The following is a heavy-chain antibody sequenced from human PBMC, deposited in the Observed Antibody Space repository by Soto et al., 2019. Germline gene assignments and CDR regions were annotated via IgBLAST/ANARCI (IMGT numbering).Heavy chain of an antibody. CDR3: ATGRSDSGWYEEHF. CDR1: GGSFTDYY. J-gene: IGHJ4*02. Sequence: SETLSLTCAVSGGSFTDYYWSWIRIRQPPGKGMEWIGDINHSGNTKYNPSLQSRVTISVDTSKNQFSLKLTSVTAADTAVYYCATGRSDSGWYEEHFWGRGTLVTVYS. CDR2: INHSGNT. D-gene: IGHD6-19*01. V-gene: IGHV4-34*01.